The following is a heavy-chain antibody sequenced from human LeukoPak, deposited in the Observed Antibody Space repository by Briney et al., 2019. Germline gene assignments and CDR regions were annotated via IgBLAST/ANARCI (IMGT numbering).Heavy chain of an antibody. CDR1: GFTFSSYS. J-gene: IGHJ5*02. CDR3: ASGYLSYQLLGVKGSWFDP. V-gene: IGHV3-21*01. Sequence: PGGSLRLSCAASGFTFSSYSMNWVRQAPGKGLEWVSSISSSSSYIYYADSVKGRFTISRDNAKNSLYLQMNSLRAEDTAVYYCASGYLSYQLLGVKGSWFDPWGQGTLVTVSS. CDR2: ISSSSSYI. D-gene: IGHD2-2*01.